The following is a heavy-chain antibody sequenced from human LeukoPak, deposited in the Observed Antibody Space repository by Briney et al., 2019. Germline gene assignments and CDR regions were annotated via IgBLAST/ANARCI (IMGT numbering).Heavy chain of an antibody. CDR3: ARGPPYYDILTYFDY. CDR1: GFTFSSYW. J-gene: IGHJ4*02. D-gene: IGHD3-9*01. CDR2: IKQDGSEK. Sequence: PGGSLRLSCAASGFTFSSYWMSWVRQAPGKGLEWVANIKQDGSEKYYVDSVKGRFTISRDNAKNSLYLQMNSLRAEDTAVYYCARGPPYYDILTYFDYWGQGTLVTVSS. V-gene: IGHV3-7*01.